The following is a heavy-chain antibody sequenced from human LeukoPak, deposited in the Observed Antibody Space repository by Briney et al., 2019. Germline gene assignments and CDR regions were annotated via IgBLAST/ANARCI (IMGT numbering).Heavy chain of an antibody. J-gene: IGHJ4*02. CDR3: AKEAWVYSGSFSD. CDR2: ISGSGGSI. CDR1: GFTFSSQG. Sequence: GGSLRLSCAASGFTFSSQGMSWVRQAPGKGLEWLPAISGSGGSIYYADSVKGRFTISRDNSKSTLYLQMDNLRVEDTALYYCAKEAWVYSGSFSDWGQGTLVTVSS. V-gene: IGHV3-23*01. D-gene: IGHD1-26*01.